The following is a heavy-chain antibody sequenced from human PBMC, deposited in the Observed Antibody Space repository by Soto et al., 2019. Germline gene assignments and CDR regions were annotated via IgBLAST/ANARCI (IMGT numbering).Heavy chain of an antibody. CDR3: ATEGRGDCRGDCYRDY. D-gene: IGHD2-21*02. CDR2: INPNSGGT. J-gene: IGHJ4*02. Sequence: QVQLVQSGAEVKKPGASVKVSCKASGYSFSVYYMHWVRQAPGQGLEWMGWINPNSGGTNYAQKFQGWVTMTRDTSINTVYMELTRLTSGDTALYYCATEGRGDCRGDCYRDYWGQGTLVTVSS. CDR1: GYSFSVYY. V-gene: IGHV1-2*04.